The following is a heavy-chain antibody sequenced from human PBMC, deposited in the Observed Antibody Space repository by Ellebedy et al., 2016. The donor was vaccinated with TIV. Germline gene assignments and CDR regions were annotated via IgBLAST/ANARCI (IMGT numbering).Heavy chain of an antibody. CDR2: IYYSGTT. D-gene: IGHD2-21*01. CDR1: GASISSSSYY. CDR3: ARGIGQKRQYFDS. J-gene: IGHJ4*02. Sequence: SETLSLTXSVSGASISSSSYYWGWIRQPPGKGLEWIGSIYYSGTTYYNPSLKSRLTMSVDTSKNQFSLRLNSVTAADTAVYYCARGIGQKRQYFDSWGQGTLVTVSS. V-gene: IGHV4-39*01.